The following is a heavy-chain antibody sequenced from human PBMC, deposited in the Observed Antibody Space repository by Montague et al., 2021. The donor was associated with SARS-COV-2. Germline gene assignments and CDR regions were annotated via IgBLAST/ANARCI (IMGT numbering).Heavy chain of an antibody. V-gene: IGHV4-59*02. Sequence: SETLSLTCIVSGSSVRSYYWSWIRQPPGKGLEWIGYIYDSGSTNXNPSLKSRVTISVDTSKNQFSQKLSSVTAADTAVFYWARDNTVTTFGGPYYIDSWGQGTLVTVSA. CDR3: ARDNTVTTFGGPYYIDS. CDR2: IYDSGST. J-gene: IGHJ4*02. CDR1: GSSVRSYY. D-gene: IGHD4-17*01.